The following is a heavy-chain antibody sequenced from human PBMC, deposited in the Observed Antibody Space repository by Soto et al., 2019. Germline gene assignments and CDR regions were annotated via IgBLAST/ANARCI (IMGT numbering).Heavy chain of an antibody. D-gene: IGHD3-10*01. Sequence: GGSLRLSCAASDFDFSSYGMHWVRQAPGKGLEWVAASSYDGRETFYADSAKGRFTVSKEMSKNTAFLQMNALRHEDTAVYFCARDSGWPILNFDNWGQGTPVTVSS. CDR2: SSYDGRET. CDR1: DFDFSSYG. CDR3: ARDSGWPILNFDN. V-gene: IGHV3-30*03. J-gene: IGHJ4*02.